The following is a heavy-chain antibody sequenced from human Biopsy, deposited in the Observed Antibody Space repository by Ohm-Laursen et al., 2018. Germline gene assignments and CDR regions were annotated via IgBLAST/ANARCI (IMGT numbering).Heavy chain of an antibody. CDR3: ARDSGLLSYGNFKYYHYYGMDV. D-gene: IGHD4-11*01. Sequence: SETLSLTCTVSGDSVIKYYWSWIRQPPGKGLEWIGHIYYSVMTNYNPSLQSRVSISVDTSRNQVSLTLSSVTAADTAVYYCARDSGLLSYGNFKYYHYYGMDVWGQGTKVTVSS. CDR2: IYYSVMT. CDR1: GDSVIKYY. J-gene: IGHJ6*02. V-gene: IGHV4-59*02.